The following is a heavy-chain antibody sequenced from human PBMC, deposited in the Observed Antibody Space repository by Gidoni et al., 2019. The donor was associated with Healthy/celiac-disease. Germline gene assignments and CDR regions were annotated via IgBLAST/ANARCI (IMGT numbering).Heavy chain of an antibody. D-gene: IGHD6-19*01. CDR3: AREGGIAVAGLRVYFDY. CDR1: GFTFSSYS. J-gene: IGHJ4*02. V-gene: IGHV3-21*01. CDR2: ISSSSSYI. Sequence: EVQLVESGGGLVKPGGSLRLSCAASGFTFSSYSMNWVRQAPGKGLEWVSSISSSSSYIYYADSVKGRFTISRDNAKNSLYLQMNSLRAEDTAVYYCAREGGIAVAGLRVYFDYWGQGTLVTVSS.